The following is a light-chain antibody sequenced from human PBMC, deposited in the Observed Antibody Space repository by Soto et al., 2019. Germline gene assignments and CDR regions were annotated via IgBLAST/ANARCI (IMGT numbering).Light chain of an antibody. CDR2: GAS. J-gene: IGKJ1*01. V-gene: IGKV3-20*01. CDR1: QSISSNF. Sequence: EIVLTQSPGTLSLSPGEGATLSCRASQSISSNFLAWYQQKRGQAPRLLIHGASNRATGIPDRFSGSGSGTDFTLTITRLEPEDFAVYYCQQYGGSPRTIGQGIKVDIK. CDR3: QQYGGSPRT.